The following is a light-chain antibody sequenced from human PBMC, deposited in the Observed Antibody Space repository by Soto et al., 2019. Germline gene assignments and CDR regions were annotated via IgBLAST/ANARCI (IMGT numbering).Light chain of an antibody. V-gene: IGLV2-23*02. CDR1: SSDVGGYNL. J-gene: IGLJ1*01. CDR3: CSYAGSGTLV. CDR2: DVT. Sequence: QSALTQSASVSGSPGQSITISCTGTSSDVGGYNLVSWYQQHPGKAPKLIVYDVTKRPSGVSTRFSGSKSGNTASLTISGLQTEDEADYFCCSYAGSGTLVFGSGTKVTVL.